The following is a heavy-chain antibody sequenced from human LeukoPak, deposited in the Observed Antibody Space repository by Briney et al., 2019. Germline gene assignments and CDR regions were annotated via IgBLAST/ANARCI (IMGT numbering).Heavy chain of an antibody. CDR3: ARVQASSFSFDY. CDR1: GFTFSNYA. Sequence: PGGSLRLSCAASGFTFSNYAMSWVRQAPGKGLEWVSTFSTAGGNTYYADSVEGRFTISRDISENTLSLQMNSLRAEDAAVYYCARVQASSFSFDYWGLGTLVTVSS. CDR2: FSTAGGNT. D-gene: IGHD3-16*02. J-gene: IGHJ4*02. V-gene: IGHV3-23*01.